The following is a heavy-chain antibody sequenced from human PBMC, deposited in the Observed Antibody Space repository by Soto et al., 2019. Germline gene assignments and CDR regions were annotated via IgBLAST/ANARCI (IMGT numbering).Heavy chain of an antibody. CDR3: AKARAIFGVVIEFDYYYYMNV. Sequence: GGSLRLSCAASGFTFSSYGMHWVRQAPGKGLEWMTVISYDGSNEYYADSVKGRFSISRDNSKNTLYLQMDSLTIDDTAVYYCAKARAIFGVVIEFDYYYYMNVWGQGTTVTVSS. V-gene: IGHV3-30*18. D-gene: IGHD3-3*01. CDR1: GFTFSSYG. CDR2: ISYDGSNE. J-gene: IGHJ6*02.